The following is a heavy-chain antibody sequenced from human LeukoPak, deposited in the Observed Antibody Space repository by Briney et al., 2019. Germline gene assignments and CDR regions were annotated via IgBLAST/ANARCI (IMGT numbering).Heavy chain of an antibody. V-gene: IGHV4-39*07. D-gene: IGHD3-22*01. J-gene: IGHJ4*02. CDR3: AREEYYDSSGLDY. CDR2: IYYSGST. Sequence: SETLSLTCTVSGGSISSSSYYWGWIRQPPGKGLEWIGSIYYSGSTYYNPSLKSRVTISVDTSKNQFSLKLSSVTAADTAVYYCAREEYYDSSGLDYWGQGTLVTVSS. CDR1: GGSISSSSYY.